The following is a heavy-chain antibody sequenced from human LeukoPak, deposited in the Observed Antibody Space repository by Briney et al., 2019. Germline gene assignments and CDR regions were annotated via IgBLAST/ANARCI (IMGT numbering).Heavy chain of an antibody. CDR1: GGSFSGYY. D-gene: IGHD2-2*02. V-gene: IGHV4-34*01. CDR3: ARSGCSSTSCYRCFAGFDY. CDR2: INHSGST. Sequence: SETLSLTCAVYGGSFSGYYWSWIRQPPGKGLEWIGEINHSGSTNYNPSLKSRVTISVDTSKNQFSLKLSSVTAADTAVYYCARSGCSSTSCYRCFAGFDYWGQGTLVTVSS. J-gene: IGHJ4*02.